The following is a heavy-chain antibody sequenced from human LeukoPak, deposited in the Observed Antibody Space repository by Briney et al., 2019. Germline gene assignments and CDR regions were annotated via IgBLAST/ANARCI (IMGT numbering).Heavy chain of an antibody. Sequence: SVKISCKSSGGPFDNYAINWVRQAPGQGLEWMGRIIPSLDRANYAQIRVTITADKSTATAYMELSGLRYEDTAVYYCARRTDRVDDAFDVWGQGTMVTVSS. D-gene: IGHD3/OR15-3a*01. CDR3: ARRTDRVDDAFDV. V-gene: IGHV1-69*04. CDR2: IIPSLDRA. CDR1: GGPFDNYA. J-gene: IGHJ3*01.